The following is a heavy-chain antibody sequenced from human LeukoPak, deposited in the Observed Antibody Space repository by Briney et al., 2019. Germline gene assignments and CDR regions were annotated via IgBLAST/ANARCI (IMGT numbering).Heavy chain of an antibody. V-gene: IGHV3-23*01. CDR1: GFTFSSYA. CDR2: IDGSIGST. J-gene: IGHJ4*02. Sequence: GGSLRLSCAASGFTFSSYAMSWVRQAPGKGLECVSSIDGSIGSTYYADSVKGRFTISRDNSKNTLYLQMNSLRAEDTALYYCAKAPPYSSGWFQYYFDYWGQGTLVTVSS. D-gene: IGHD6-19*01. CDR3: AKAPPYSSGWFQYYFDY.